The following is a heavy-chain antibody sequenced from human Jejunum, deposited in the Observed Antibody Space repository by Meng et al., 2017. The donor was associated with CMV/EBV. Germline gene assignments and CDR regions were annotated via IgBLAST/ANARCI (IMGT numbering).Heavy chain of an antibody. CDR3: VRDVADGTSAGLGY. J-gene: IGHJ4*02. CDR2: INGRSSSI. Sequence: CGFTFSAYSMNWVRQAPGKGLQWVSFINGRSSSIKYTDSVEGRFNISRDNAKNSLYLQMNSLRAEDTAVYYCVRDVADGTSAGLGYWGQGTLVTVSS. D-gene: IGHD1/OR15-1a*01. V-gene: IGHV3-48*04. CDR1: GFTFSAYS.